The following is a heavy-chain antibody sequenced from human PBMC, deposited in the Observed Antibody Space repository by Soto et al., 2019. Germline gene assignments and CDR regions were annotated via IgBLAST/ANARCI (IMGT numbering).Heavy chain of an antibody. V-gene: IGHV3-23*01. Sequence: GGSLRLSCAASGLTFSSYAMSWVRQAPGKGLEWVSAISGSGGSTYYADSVKGRFTISRDNSKNTLYLQMNSLRAEDTAVYYCAKSRVTMVRGVEYYFDYWGQGTLVTVSS. CDR1: GLTFSSYA. CDR2: ISGSGGST. D-gene: IGHD3-10*01. J-gene: IGHJ4*02. CDR3: AKSRVTMVRGVEYYFDY.